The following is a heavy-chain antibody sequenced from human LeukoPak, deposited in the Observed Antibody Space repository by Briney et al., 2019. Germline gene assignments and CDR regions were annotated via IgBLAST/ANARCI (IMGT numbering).Heavy chain of an antibody. D-gene: IGHD1-1*01. CDR2: IREDGSEK. Sequence: GGSLRLSCAASGFTFSSYWMNWVRQAPGKGLEWVANIREDGSEKYYVDSLKGRFTISRDNAKNSLYLQMNSLRAGDTAVYYCARGYHWFDPWGQGILVTVSS. CDR3: ARGYHWFDP. CDR1: GFTFSSYW. J-gene: IGHJ5*02. V-gene: IGHV3-7*01.